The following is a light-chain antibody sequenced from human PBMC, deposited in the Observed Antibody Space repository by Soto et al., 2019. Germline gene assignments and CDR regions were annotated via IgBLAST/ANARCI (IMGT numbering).Light chain of an antibody. CDR1: QSINRW. CDR2: DAS. J-gene: IGKJ5*01. V-gene: IGKV1-5*01. CDR3: QQYNSYLYT. Sequence: DIQMTQSPSTLSASVGDRATIPCRASQSINRWLAWYQQKPGKAPKLLITDASSLESGVPSRFRGSGSGTEFTLTISGLQPDDSETYYCQQYNSYLYTFGQGTRLEIK.